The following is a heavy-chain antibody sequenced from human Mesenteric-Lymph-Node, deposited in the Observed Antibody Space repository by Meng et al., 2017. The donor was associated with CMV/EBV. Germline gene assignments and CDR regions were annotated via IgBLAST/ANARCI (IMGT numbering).Heavy chain of an antibody. CDR1: FTSYD. CDR2: MNPNSGNT. D-gene: IGHD3-22*01. Sequence: FTSYDINWVRQATGQGLEWMGWMNPNSGNTGYAQNFQGRVTMTRDTSFSTAYMELSSLRSDDTAIYYCARAYDPTGFFNIWSFYFDYWGQGSLVTVSS. CDR3: ARAYDPTGFFNIWSFYFDY. V-gene: IGHV1-8*01. J-gene: IGHJ4*02.